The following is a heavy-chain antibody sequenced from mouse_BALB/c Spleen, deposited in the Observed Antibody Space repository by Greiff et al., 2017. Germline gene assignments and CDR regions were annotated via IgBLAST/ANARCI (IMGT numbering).Heavy chain of an antibody. J-gene: IGHJ1*01. D-gene: IGHD1-1*01. CDR2: IDPETGGT. CDR3: NALGGSSYRYFDV. Sequence: VQLQQSGAELVRPGASVTLSCKASGYTFTDYEMHWVKQTPVHGLEWIGAIDPETGGTAYNQKFKGKATLTADKSSSTAYMELRSLTSEDTAVYYCNALGGSSYRYFDVWGAGTTVTVSS. CDR1: GYTFTDYE. V-gene: IGHV1-15*01.